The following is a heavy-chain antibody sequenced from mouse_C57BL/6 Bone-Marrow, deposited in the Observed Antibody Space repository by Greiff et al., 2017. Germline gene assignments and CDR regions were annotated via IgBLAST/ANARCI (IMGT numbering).Heavy chain of an antibody. V-gene: IGHV1-20*01. J-gene: IGHJ2*01. CDR1: GYSFTGYF. CDR3: ARSDGNYPYFDY. D-gene: IGHD2-1*01. Sequence: EVQLQQSGPELVKPGDSVKISCKASGYSFTGYFMNWVMQSHGKSLEWIGRINPYNGDTFYNQKFKGKATLTVDKSYSTAHMELRSLTSEDSAVYYCARSDGNYPYFDYWGQGTTLTVSS. CDR2: INPYNGDT.